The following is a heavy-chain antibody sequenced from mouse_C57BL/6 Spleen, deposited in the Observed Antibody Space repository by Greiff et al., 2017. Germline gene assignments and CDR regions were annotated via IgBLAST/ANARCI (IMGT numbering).Heavy chain of an antibody. Sequence: ESGPGLVKPSQSLSLTCSVTGYSITSGYYWNWIRQFPGNKLEWMGYISYDGSNNYNPSLKNRISITRDTSKNQFFLKLNSVTTEDTATYYCARDGITTVVATGYFDYWGQGTTLTVSS. CDR3: ARDGITTVVATGYFDY. J-gene: IGHJ2*01. V-gene: IGHV3-6*01. CDR2: ISYDGSN. D-gene: IGHD1-1*01. CDR1: GYSITSGYY.